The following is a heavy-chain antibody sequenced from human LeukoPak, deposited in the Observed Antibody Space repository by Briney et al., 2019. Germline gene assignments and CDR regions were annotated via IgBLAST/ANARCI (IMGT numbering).Heavy chain of an antibody. D-gene: IGHD3-10*01. CDR2: INPSGGST. CDR3: ARDGWGITMVRGVIDY. V-gene: IGHV1-46*01. CDR1: GYTFTSYY. Sequence: ASVKVSCKASGYTFTSYYMHWVRQAPGQGLEWMGIINPSGGSTSYALKFQGRVTMTRDTSTSTVYMELSSLRSEDTAVYYCARDGWGITMVRGVIDYWGQGTLVTVSS. J-gene: IGHJ4*02.